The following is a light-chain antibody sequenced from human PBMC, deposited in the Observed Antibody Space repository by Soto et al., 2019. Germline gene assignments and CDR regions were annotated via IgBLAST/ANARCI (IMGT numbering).Light chain of an antibody. CDR1: QSITRN. V-gene: IGKV3-15*01. Sequence: EIVMTQSPATLSVSPGERATLSCRASQSITRNLAWYQQSPGQAPRLLIYGASTRATGIPARFSGSGSGTDFTLTISRLEPEDFAVYYCQQYGSSPLTFGGGTKVDIK. J-gene: IGKJ4*01. CDR3: QQYGSSPLT. CDR2: GAS.